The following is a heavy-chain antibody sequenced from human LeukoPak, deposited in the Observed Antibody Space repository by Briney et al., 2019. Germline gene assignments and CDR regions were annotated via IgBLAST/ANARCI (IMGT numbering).Heavy chain of an antibody. CDR2: IYHSGST. V-gene: IGHV4-4*02. CDR1: GSSISSSNW. Sequence: SETLSLTCTVSGSSISSSNWWSWVRQPPGKGLEWIGEIYHSGSTNYNPSLKSRVTISVDKSKNQFSLKLSSVTAADTAVYYCATSEGVVPAAIDYWGQGTLVTVSS. CDR3: ATSEGVVPAAIDY. J-gene: IGHJ4*02. D-gene: IGHD2-2*01.